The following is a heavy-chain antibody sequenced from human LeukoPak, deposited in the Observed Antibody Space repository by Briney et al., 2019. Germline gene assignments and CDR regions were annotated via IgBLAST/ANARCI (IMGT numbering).Heavy chain of an antibody. J-gene: IGHJ4*02. CDR2: FYHSGST. CDR1: GYSISSANY. D-gene: IGHD6-19*01. V-gene: IGHV4-38-2*02. Sequence: SETLSLTCTVSGYSISSANYWGWIRQPPGKGLEWIGSFYHSGSTYYNPSLKSRVTITVDASKNQFSLKLNSVTAADTAVYYCARDYGSGWYTPFYWGQGTLVTVSS. CDR3: ARDYGSGWYTPFY.